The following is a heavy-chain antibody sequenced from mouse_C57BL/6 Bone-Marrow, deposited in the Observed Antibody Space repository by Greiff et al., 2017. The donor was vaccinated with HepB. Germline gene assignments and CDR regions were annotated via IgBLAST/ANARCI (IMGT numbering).Heavy chain of an antibody. V-gene: IGHV3-1*01. J-gene: IGHJ3*01. CDR1: GYSITSGYD. D-gene: IGHD1-1*01. CDR2: ISYSGST. CDR3: ARADYYGSSYWFAY. Sequence: VQLQQSGPGMVKPSQSLSLTCTVTGYSITSGYDWHWIRHFPGNKLEWMGYISYSGSTNYNPSLKSRISITHDTSKNHFFLKLNSVTTEDTATYYCARADYYGSSYWFAYWGQGTLVTVSA.